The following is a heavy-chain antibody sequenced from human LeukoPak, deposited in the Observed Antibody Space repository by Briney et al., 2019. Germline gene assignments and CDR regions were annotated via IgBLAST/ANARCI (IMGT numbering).Heavy chain of an antibody. D-gene: IGHD5-24*01. Sequence: GGSLRLSCAASGFTFSSYSMNWVRQTPGKGLEWVSSISSSSNYIYYADSVKGRFTISRDNAKNSLYLQMNSLRAEDTAVYYCARGPVEMATITGLGAFDIWGQGTMVTVSS. J-gene: IGHJ3*02. CDR1: GFTFSSYS. CDR2: ISSSSNYI. V-gene: IGHV3-21*01. CDR3: ARGPVEMATITGLGAFDI.